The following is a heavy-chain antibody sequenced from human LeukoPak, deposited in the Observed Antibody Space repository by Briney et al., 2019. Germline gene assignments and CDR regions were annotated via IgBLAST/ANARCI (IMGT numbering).Heavy chain of an antibody. CDR3: ARDPYPGAGFDH. D-gene: IGHD4-17*01. J-gene: IGHJ5*02. CDR1: GGSISGSSYY. CDR2: IYYSGST. Sequence: SEPLSLTCTVSGGSISGSSYYWGGIRQPPGQGLEWIGSIYYSGSTYYNPSLKSRVTISVDTSKNQFSLKLSSVTAADTAVYYCARDPYPGAGFDHWGQGTLVTVSS. V-gene: IGHV4-39*07.